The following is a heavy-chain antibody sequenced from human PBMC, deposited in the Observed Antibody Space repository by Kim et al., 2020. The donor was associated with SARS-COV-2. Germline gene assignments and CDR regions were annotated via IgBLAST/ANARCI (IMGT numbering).Heavy chain of an antibody. CDR3: ARRGAAAIAAMFGGYYYYMDV. D-gene: IGHD3-10*02. Sequence: ASVKVSCKASGYTFTSYAMNRVRQAPGQGLEWMGWINTNTGNPTYAQGFTGRFVFSLDTSVSTAYLQISSLKAEDTAVYYCARRGAAAIAAMFGGYYYYMDVWGKGTTVTVSS. J-gene: IGHJ6*03. CDR2: INTNTGNP. V-gene: IGHV7-4-1*02. CDR1: GYTFTSYA.